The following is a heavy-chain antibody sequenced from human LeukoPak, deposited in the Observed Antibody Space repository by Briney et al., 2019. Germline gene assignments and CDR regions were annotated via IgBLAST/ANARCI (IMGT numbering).Heavy chain of an antibody. CDR1: GDSISSSNYY. CDR2: IYYSGST. CDR3: ARNPSLHIVVVTAIDY. Sequence: SETLSLTCTVSGDSISSSNYYWGRIRQPPGKGLEWIGNIYYSGSTYYNPSLKSRVTISVDTSKNQFSLKLTSVTAADTAVYYCARNPSLHIVVVTAIDYWGQGTLVTVSS. V-gene: IGHV4-39*01. J-gene: IGHJ4*02. D-gene: IGHD2-21*02.